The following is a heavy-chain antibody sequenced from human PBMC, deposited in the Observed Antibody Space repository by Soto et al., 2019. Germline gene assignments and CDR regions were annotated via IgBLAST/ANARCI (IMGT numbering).Heavy chain of an antibody. CDR2: IYWDDDK. J-gene: IGHJ4*02. CDR3: AHIDTSMALDY. CDR1: GFSLSTSGVG. Sequence: SGPTLVNPTQTLTLTCTFSGFSLSTSGVGVGWIRQPPGKALECLALIYWDDDKRYSPSLESRLTITKDTSKNQVLLTMTNMDPVDTATYFCAHIDTSMALDYWGQGTLVTVSS. V-gene: IGHV2-5*02. D-gene: IGHD5-18*01.